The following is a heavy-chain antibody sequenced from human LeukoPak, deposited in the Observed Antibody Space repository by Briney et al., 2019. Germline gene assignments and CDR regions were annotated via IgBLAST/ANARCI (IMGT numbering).Heavy chain of an antibody. V-gene: IGHV4-4*07. Sequence: PSETLSLTCTVSGGSISGYYWSWIRQPAGKGLEWIGRIYASGSTNYNPSLKSRITMSVDTSKSQFSLKLSSVTAADTAVYFCARDFPAAGYGSPVFDYWGQGTLVTVSS. CDR2: IYASGST. J-gene: IGHJ4*02. CDR1: GGSISGYY. D-gene: IGHD6-13*01. CDR3: ARDFPAAGYGSPVFDY.